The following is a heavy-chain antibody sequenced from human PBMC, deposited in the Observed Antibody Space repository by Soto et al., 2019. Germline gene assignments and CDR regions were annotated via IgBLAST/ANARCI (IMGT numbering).Heavy chain of an antibody. CDR1: GGTFSSYA. V-gene: IGHV1-69*01. J-gene: IGHJ5*02. Sequence: QVQLVQSGAEVKKPGSSVKVSCKASGGTFSSYAISWVRQAPGQGLEWMGGIIPIFGTANYAQKFQGRVTITADESTSTAYMELSSLRSEDTAVYYCARGDWNDVPSQYNWFDPWGQGTLVTVSS. D-gene: IGHD1-1*01. CDR3: ARGDWNDVPSQYNWFDP. CDR2: IIPIFGTA.